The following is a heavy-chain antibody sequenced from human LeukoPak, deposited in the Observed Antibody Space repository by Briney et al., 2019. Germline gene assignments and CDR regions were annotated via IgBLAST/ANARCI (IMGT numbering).Heavy chain of an antibody. J-gene: IGHJ4*02. CDR3: ARGRYSSRSGGYYFDI. CDR2: ISSSSSYI. V-gene: IGHV3-21*01. CDR1: GFTFSSYS. D-gene: IGHD2-2*01. Sequence: PGGSLRLSCAASGFTFSSYSMNWVRQAPGKGLEWVSSISSSSSYIYYADSVKGRFTISRDNAKNSLSLQMNSLRAEDTAVYYCARGRYSSRSGGYYFDIWGREPWSPSPQ.